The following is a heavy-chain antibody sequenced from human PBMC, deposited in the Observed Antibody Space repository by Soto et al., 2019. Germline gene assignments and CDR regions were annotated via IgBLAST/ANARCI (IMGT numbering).Heavy chain of an antibody. CDR3: ARGLALAGNY. D-gene: IGHD6-19*01. V-gene: IGHV3-21*01. Sequence: GSMRVSCGAVGVTFRSYAMNWVRQTQEKGLEWVSSISSTSTYTHYADSVKGRFTISRDNANNSLFLQMNSLRAEDTAIYYCARGLALAGNYWGQGALVT. CDR2: ISSTSTYT. CDR1: GVTFRSYA. J-gene: IGHJ4*02.